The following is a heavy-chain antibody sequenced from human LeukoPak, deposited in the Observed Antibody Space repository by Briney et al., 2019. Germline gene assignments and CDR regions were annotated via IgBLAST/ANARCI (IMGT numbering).Heavy chain of an antibody. Sequence: SETLSLTCTVSGGSISSYYWSWIRQPPGKGLGWIGYIYYSGSTNYNPSLKSRVTISVDTSKNQFSLKLSSVTAADTAVYYCARHLEGIVATTLFDYWGRGTLVTVSS. CDR3: ARHLEGIVATTLFDY. CDR1: GGSISSYY. V-gene: IGHV4-59*08. J-gene: IGHJ4*02. CDR2: IYYSGST. D-gene: IGHD5-12*01.